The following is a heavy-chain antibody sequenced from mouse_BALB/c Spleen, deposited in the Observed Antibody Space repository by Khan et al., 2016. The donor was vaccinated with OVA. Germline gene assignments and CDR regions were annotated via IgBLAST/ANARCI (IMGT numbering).Heavy chain of an antibody. CDR1: GFTFSDYG. CDR2: VSSLAYNF. J-gene: IGHJ3*01. V-gene: IGHV5-15*02. CDR3: ARGGKGGFAY. Sequence: EVELVASGGGLVQPGGSRKLSCAASGFTFSDYGMAWVRQAPGKGPEWVAFVSSLAYNFYYADTVTGRFTISSENAKNTLYLEMSSLRSEDTAMYYCARGGKGGFAYWGQGTLVTVSA.